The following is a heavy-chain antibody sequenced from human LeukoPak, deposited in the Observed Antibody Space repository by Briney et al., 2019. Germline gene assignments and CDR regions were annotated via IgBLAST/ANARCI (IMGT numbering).Heavy chain of an antibody. J-gene: IGHJ4*02. CDR2: ISFSGNTI. D-gene: IGHD3-22*01. V-gene: IGHV3-48*04. CDR3: ARKYYDSGISYFDY. Sequence: GGSLRLSCAASGFTFSSYIMNWVRQAPGKGLEWVSYISFSGNTIYYADSVKGRFTTSRDNAKNSLYLQMNSLRAEDTAVYYCARKYYDSGISYFDYWGQGTLVTVSS. CDR1: GFTFSSYI.